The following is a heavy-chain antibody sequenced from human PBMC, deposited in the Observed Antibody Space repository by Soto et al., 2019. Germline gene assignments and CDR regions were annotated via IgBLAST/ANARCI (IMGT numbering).Heavy chain of an antibody. Sequence: EVHLVESGGGLVKAGGSIRLSCAASGFTFSNAWMSWVRQAPGKGLEWIGRIKTNSDGGTVDYASPVKGRFTISRDDSKSMLYLDLNSLKTEDTGVYFCATVYCATTSCYAPFDYWGKGTLVTVSS. D-gene: IGHD2-2*01. CDR1: GFTFSNAW. V-gene: IGHV3-15*01. J-gene: IGHJ4*02. CDR2: IKTNSDGGTV. CDR3: ATVYCATTSCYAPFDY.